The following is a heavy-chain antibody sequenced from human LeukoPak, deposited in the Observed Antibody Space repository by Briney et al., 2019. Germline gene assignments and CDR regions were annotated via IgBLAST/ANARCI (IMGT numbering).Heavy chain of an antibody. J-gene: IGHJ4*02. D-gene: IGHD2-21*02. CDR3: ARDLSIVVVTAILGY. Sequence: GGSLRLSCAASGFTFSSYAMHWVRQAPGKGLEWVAVISYDGSNKYYADSVKGRFTVSRDSAKNSLYLQMNSLRDEDTAVYYCARDLSIVVVTAILGYWGQGTLVTVSS. CDR2: ISYDGSNK. V-gene: IGHV3-30-3*01. CDR1: GFTFSSYA.